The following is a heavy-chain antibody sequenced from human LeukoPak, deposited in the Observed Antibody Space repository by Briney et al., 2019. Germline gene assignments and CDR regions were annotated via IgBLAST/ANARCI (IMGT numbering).Heavy chain of an antibody. CDR3: ARGAGSGYDFWSGYYTDEIFDY. J-gene: IGHJ4*02. Sequence: SETLSLTCTVSGGSISSYYWSWIRQPPGKGLEWIGYISYSGSTNYNPSLKSRVTISVDTSKNQFSLKLSSVTAADTAVYYCARGAGSGYDFWSGYYTDEIFDYWGQGTLVTVSS. CDR1: GGSISSYY. CDR2: ISYSGST. V-gene: IGHV4-59*01. D-gene: IGHD3-3*01.